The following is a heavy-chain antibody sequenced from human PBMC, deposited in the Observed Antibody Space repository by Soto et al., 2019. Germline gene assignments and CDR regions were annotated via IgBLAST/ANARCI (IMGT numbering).Heavy chain of an antibody. J-gene: IGHJ5*02. V-gene: IGHV4-39*01. CDR1: GGSISSFTYY. D-gene: IGHD3-10*01. CDR2: VYYNENT. CDR3: PRRERYYGSPGWFDP. Sequence: NPSETLSLTCSVSGGSISSFTYYWGWIRQPPGKGLEWIGTVYYNENTYYNPSLKSRVTITVDTAKNQFSLNLRSVTAADTAMYFCPRRERYYGSPGWFDPWGPGTMVTVYS.